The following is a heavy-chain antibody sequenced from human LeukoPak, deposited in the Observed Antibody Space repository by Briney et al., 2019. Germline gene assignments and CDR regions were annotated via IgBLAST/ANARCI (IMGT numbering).Heavy chain of an antibody. D-gene: IGHD6-13*01. V-gene: IGHV4-34*01. CDR2: INHSGST. Sequence: SETLSLTCAVYGGSFSGYYWSWIRQPPGKGLEWIGEINHSGSTNYNPSLKSRVTISVDTSKNQFSLKPSSVTAADTAVYYCARSSSSWYKPMLRFDPWGQGTLVTVSS. J-gene: IGHJ5*02. CDR3: ARSSSSWYKPMLRFDP. CDR1: GGSFSGYY.